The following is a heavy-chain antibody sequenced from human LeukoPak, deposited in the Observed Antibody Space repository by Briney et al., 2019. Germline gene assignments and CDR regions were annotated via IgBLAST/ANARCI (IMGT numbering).Heavy chain of an antibody. CDR1: GFAVSSNY. J-gene: IGHJ4*02. V-gene: IGHV3-66*01. CDR3: ARAVVVTAIPDYFDY. Sequence: PGGSLRLPCAVSGFAVSSNYMNWVRQAPGKGLEWVSVIYIGGSTYYADSVKGRFTISRDNSKNTLYLQMNSLRAEDAAVYYCARAVVVTAIPDYFDYWGQGTLVTVSS. D-gene: IGHD2-21*02. CDR2: IYIGGST.